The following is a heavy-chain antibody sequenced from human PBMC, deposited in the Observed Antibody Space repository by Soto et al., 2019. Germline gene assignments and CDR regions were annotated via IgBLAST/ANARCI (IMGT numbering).Heavy chain of an antibody. Sequence: QVQLQESGPGLVKPSQTLSLTCTVSGGSISSGGYHWTWIRQHPGKGLEWIGYIYYTGSTYYNPSLKSRVTISVDTSKNQFSMRLSSVTAADTAVYYCARGIRTIDYRGQGTLVTVSS. V-gene: IGHV4-31*03. J-gene: IGHJ4*02. CDR3: ARGIRTIDY. CDR2: IYYTGST. CDR1: GGSISSGGYH.